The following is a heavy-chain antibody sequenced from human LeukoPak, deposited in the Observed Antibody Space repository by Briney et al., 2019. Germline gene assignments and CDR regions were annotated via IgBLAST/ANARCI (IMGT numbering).Heavy chain of an antibody. CDR3: ARMEFGSGTYYNHDWFDP. D-gene: IGHD3-10*01. Sequence: ASVKVSCKASGYTFTSYYMHWVRQAPGQGLEWMGIINPSGGSTSYAQKFQGRVTMTRDMSTSTDYMELSSLRSEDTAVYYCARMEFGSGTYYNHDWFDPWGQGTLVTVSS. V-gene: IGHV1-46*01. J-gene: IGHJ5*02. CDR2: INPSGGST. CDR1: GYTFTSYY.